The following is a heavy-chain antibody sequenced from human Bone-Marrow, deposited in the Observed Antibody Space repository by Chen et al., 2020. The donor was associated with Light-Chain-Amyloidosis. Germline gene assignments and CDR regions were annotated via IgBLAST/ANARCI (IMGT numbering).Heavy chain of an antibody. V-gene: IGHV5-51*01. Sequence: EVPLEQSGPEVKKPGEALQSSCKGSGYTFPNYWIGWVRQMPGKGLEWMGVIYPDDSDARYSPSFEGQVTISADKSITTAYLQWRSLKASDTAMYYCARRRDGYNFDYWGQGTLVTVSS. CDR2: IYPDDSDA. D-gene: IGHD5-12*01. CDR3: ARRRDGYNFDY. CDR1: GYTFPNYW. J-gene: IGHJ4*02.